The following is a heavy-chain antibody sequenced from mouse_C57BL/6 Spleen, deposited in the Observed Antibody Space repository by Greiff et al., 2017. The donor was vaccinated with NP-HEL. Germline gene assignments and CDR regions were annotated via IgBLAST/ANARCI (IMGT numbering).Heavy chain of an antibody. Sequence: VQLQESDAELVKPGASVKISCKVSGYTFTDHTIHWMKQRPEQGLEWIGYIYPRDGSTKYNEKFKGKATLTADKSSSTAYMQLNSLTSEDSAVYFCARSEGVITTVVAPYWYFDVWGTGTTVTVSS. V-gene: IGHV1-78*01. CDR1: GYTFTDHT. CDR3: ARSEGVITTVVAPYWYFDV. D-gene: IGHD1-1*01. J-gene: IGHJ1*03. CDR2: IYPRDGST.